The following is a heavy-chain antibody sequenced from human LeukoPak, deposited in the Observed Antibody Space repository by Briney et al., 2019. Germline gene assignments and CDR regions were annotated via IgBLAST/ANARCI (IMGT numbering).Heavy chain of an antibody. CDR2: IYWSGST. CDR3: ARAGYYYTSGWFAP. D-gene: IGHD3-9*01. Sequence: SETLSLTCTVSGGSISSADYYWSWIREPPGKGLEWIGYIYWSGSTYYNPTLKSRVTISLDTSKNHFSLTLSAVTAADTAVYYCARAGYYYTSGWFAPWGQGTLVTASS. CDR1: GGSISSADYY. J-gene: IGHJ5*02. V-gene: IGHV4-30-4*01.